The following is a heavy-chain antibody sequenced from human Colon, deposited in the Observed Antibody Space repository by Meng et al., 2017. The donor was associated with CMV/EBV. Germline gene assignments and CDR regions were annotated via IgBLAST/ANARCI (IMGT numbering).Heavy chain of an antibody. D-gene: IGHD3-9*01. V-gene: IGHV4-59*01. J-gene: IGHJ3*02. CDR3: AREKTGYSLNDAFDI. Sequence: SETLSLTCTVSGDSISSYYWNWIRQPPGKGPEWIGYIYYSGTTNYNPSLKSRVTISVDTSKIQCSLRLTSVTAADTAVYYCAREKTGYSLNDAFDIWGQGTMVTVSS. CDR1: GDSISSYY. CDR2: IYYSGTT.